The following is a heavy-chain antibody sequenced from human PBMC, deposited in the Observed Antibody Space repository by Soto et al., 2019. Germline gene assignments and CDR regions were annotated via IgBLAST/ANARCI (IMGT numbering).Heavy chain of an antibody. J-gene: IGHJ4*02. Sequence: PSETLSLTCTVSGGSISSYYWSWIRQPAGKGLEWIGRIYTSGSTNYNPSLKSRVTMSVDTSKNQFSLKLSSVTAADTAVYYCARYRDYYGSGPPDYFDYWGQGTLVTVSS. D-gene: IGHD3-10*01. CDR1: GGSISSYY. V-gene: IGHV4-4*07. CDR2: IYTSGST. CDR3: ARYRDYYGSGPPDYFDY.